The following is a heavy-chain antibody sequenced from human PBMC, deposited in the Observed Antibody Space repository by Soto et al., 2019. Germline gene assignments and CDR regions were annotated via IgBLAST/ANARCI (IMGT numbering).Heavy chain of an antibody. CDR1: GFTFSDHY. Sequence: EVQLVESGGGLVQPGGSLRLSCAASGFTFSDHYMDWVRQAPGKGLEWVGRTRNKANSHTTEYAASVKGRFTISRDDSKNSPYLQMNSLKTEDTAVYYCVRVTIDYYFDYWGQGTLVTVSS. CDR3: VRVTIDYYFDY. J-gene: IGHJ4*02. CDR2: TRNKANSHTT. V-gene: IGHV3-72*01. D-gene: IGHD3-3*01.